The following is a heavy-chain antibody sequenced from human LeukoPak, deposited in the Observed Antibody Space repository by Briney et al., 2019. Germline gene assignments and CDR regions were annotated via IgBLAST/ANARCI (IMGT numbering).Heavy chain of an antibody. J-gene: IGHJ4*02. V-gene: IGHV3-33*01. CDR3: ARVRGFSGYYYFDY. CDR2: IWYDGSNK. CDR1: GFTFSSYG. D-gene: IGHD3-22*01. Sequence: GGSLRLSCAASGFTFSSYGMHWVRQAPGKGLEWVAVIWYDGSNKYYADSVKGRFTISRDNSKSTLYQQMNSLRAEDTAVYYCARVRGFSGYYYFDYWGQGTLVTVSS.